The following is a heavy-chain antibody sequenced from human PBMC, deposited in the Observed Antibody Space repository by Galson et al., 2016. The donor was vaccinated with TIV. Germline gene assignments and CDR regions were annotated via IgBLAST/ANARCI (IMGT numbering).Heavy chain of an antibody. CDR3: ARISGYYDSRGHYIPRNFDC. CDR2: IDWDDDK. J-gene: IGHJ4*02. CDR1: GFSLHTDGMC. V-gene: IGHV2-70*11. Sequence: PALVKPTQTLTLTCTFSGFSLHTDGMCVNWIRQPPGKALEWLARIDWDDDKSYSSSLKTRLTISKDTSKNQVVLTMTNMDPVDTATCYCARISGYYDSRGHYIPRNFDCWGQGTLVTVSS. D-gene: IGHD3-22*01.